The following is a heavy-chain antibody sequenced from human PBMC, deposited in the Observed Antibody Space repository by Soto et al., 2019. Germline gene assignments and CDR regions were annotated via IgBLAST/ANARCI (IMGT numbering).Heavy chain of an antibody. V-gene: IGHV4-31*03. D-gene: IGHD2-2*01. CDR3: ARVTHTMPDWLLQDAFDI. CDR2: IYYSGST. CDR1: GGSISSGGYY. J-gene: IGHJ3*02. Sequence: TSETLSLTCTVSGGSISSGGYYWSWIRQHPGKGLEWIGYIYYSGSTYYNPSLKSRVTISVDTSKNQFSLKLSSVTAADTAVYYCARVTHTMPDWLLQDAFDIWGQGTMVTVSS.